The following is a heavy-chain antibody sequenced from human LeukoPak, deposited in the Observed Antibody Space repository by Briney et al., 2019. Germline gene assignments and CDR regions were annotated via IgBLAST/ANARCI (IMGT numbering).Heavy chain of an antibody. J-gene: IGHJ4*02. V-gene: IGHV3-23*01. CDR3: AKGLHGYDFDY. Sequence: GGSLRLSCAASGFTFSSYAMSWVRQAPGKGLEWVSSISASGGSTYHADSVKGRFTISRDNSKNTLYLQLNSLRAEDTAVYYCAKGLHGYDFDYWSQGALVTVSS. D-gene: IGHD5-12*01. CDR2: ISASGGST. CDR1: GFTFSSYA.